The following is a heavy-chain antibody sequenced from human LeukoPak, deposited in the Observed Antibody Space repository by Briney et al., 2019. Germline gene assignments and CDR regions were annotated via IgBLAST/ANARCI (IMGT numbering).Heavy chain of an antibody. Sequence: PGGSLRLSCAASGFTVSANYMSWVRQAPGKGLERVSLIYSGGSTYYADSVKGRFTISRDNSKNTLYLQMNSLRAEDTAVYYCARDLDYDGSGIDYWGQGTLVTVSS. CDR2: IYSGGST. CDR1: GFTVSANY. V-gene: IGHV3-53*01. D-gene: IGHD3-10*01. CDR3: ARDLDYDGSGIDY. J-gene: IGHJ4*02.